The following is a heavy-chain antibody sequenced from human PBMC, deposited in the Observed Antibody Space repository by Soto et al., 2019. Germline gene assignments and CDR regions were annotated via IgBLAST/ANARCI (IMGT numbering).Heavy chain of an antibody. CDR3: AKAALRFLEWYYYMDV. V-gene: IGHV3-30*18. CDR2: ISYDGSNK. CDR1: GFTFSSYG. D-gene: IGHD3-3*01. J-gene: IGHJ6*03. Sequence: QVQLAESGGGVVQPGRSLRLSCAASGFTFSSYGMHWVRQAPGKGLEWVAVISYDGSNKYYADSVKGRFTISRDNSKNTLYLQMNSLRAEDTAVYYCAKAALRFLEWYYYMDVWGKGTTVTVSS.